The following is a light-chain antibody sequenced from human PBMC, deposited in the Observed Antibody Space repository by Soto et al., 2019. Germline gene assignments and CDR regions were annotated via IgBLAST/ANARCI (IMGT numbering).Light chain of an antibody. CDR1: QSVSSN. CDR2: GAS. Sequence: EIVLTQSPATLSSFPGDRVTLSCRASQSVSSNLAWYQQKPGQAPRLLIYGASTRATGIPARFSGSGSGTEFTLTISSLQSEDFAVYYCQQYNNWPRTFSQGTKVDIK. V-gene: IGKV3-15*01. CDR3: QQYNNWPRT. J-gene: IGKJ1*01.